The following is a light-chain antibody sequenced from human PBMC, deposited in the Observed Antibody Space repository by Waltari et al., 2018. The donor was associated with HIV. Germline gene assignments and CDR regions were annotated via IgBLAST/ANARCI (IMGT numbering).Light chain of an antibody. CDR1: SSDVCSYNV. Sequence: QSALTQPASVSGSPGQSITIPCPAPSSDVCSYNVVSWYQQHPGKAPKLMIYEVTKRPSGVSNRFSGSKSGNTASLTISGLQAEDEADYYCCSYAGRSTHVFGTGTKVTVL. CDR3: CSYAGRSTHV. V-gene: IGLV2-23*02. J-gene: IGLJ1*01. CDR2: EVT.